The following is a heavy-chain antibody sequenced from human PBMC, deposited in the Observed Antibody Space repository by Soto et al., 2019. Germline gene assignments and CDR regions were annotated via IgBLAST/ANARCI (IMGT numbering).Heavy chain of an antibody. J-gene: IGHJ6*02. CDR2: INHSGSI. D-gene: IGHD3-10*01. V-gene: IGHV4-34*01. CDR1: GGSFNNYY. Sequence: SETLSLTCAVYGGSFNNYYWNWIRQPPGKGLEWIGEINHSGSINYNPSLQSRVTISVDTSKNQFSLKLSSVTAADTAVYYCARALYGSGSFTSFGDVWGQGNTVTV. CDR3: ARALYGSGSFTSFGDV.